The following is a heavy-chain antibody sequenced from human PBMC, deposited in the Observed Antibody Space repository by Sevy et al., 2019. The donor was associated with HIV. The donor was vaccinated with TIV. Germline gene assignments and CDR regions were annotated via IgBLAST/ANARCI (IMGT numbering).Heavy chain of an antibody. D-gene: IGHD3-10*01. CDR3: ASETGSSHFDY. V-gene: IGHV3-7*01. Sequence: GGSLRLSCAASGFTFSKYWMSWVRQAPGKGLERVANINQDGSEKYYVDSVRGRFTISRDNGKNSLYLQMNSLRAEDTAVYYCASETGSSHFDYWGQGTLVTVSS. CDR2: INQDGSEK. J-gene: IGHJ4*02. CDR1: GFTFSKYW.